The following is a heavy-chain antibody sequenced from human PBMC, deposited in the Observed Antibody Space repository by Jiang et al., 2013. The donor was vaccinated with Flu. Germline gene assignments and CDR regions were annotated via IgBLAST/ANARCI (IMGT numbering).Heavy chain of an antibody. D-gene: IGHD2-2*01. Sequence: PGSSVKVSCKASGGTFSSYAISWVRQAPGQGLEWMGGIIPIFGTANYAQKFQGRVTITADESTSTAYMELSSLRSEDTAVYYCAGPRTAARIRGDAFDIWGQGTMVTVSS. CDR1: GGTFSSYA. V-gene: IGHV1-69*01. CDR3: AGPRTAARIRGDAFDI. CDR2: IIPIFGTA. J-gene: IGHJ3*02.